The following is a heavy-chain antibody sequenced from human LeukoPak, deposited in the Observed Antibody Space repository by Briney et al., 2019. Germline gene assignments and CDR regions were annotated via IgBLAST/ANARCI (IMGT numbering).Heavy chain of an antibody. Sequence: PSETLSLTCTVSGGSISSYYWSWIRQPPGKGLEWIGYIYYSGSTNYNPSLKSRVTISVDTSNNQFSLKLSSVNAADTAVYYCARYIQLWYPSGYYYYMDVWGKGTTVTVSS. CDR3: ARYIQLWYPSGYYYYMDV. CDR1: GGSISSYY. J-gene: IGHJ6*03. CDR2: IYYSGST. D-gene: IGHD5-18*01. V-gene: IGHV4-59*01.